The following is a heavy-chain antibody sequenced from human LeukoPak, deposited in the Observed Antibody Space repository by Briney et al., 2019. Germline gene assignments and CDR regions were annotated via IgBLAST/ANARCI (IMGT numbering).Heavy chain of an antibody. D-gene: IGHD3-22*01. CDR2: IKEDGSEK. Sequence: PGGSLRLSCAPSGFTFSTYWMSWVRQAPGKGLEWVANIKEDGSEKYYGDSVKGRFTISRDNAKNSLYLQMNSLRAEDTAVYYCARDSSGYQWGQGTLVTVSS. CDR3: ARDSSGYQ. V-gene: IGHV3-7*01. CDR1: GFTFSTYW. J-gene: IGHJ4*02.